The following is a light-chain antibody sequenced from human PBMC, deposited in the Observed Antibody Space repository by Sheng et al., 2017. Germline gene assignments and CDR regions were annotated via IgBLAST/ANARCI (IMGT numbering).Light chain of an antibody. CDR1: SSDVGSYNL. V-gene: IGLV2-23*01. Sequence: QSALTQPASVSGSPGQSITISCTGTSSDVGSYNLVSWYQQLPGKAPKLIFYEGSQRPSGVSNRFSGSKSGNTASLTISGLQAEDEADYYCCSYAGSSTWVFGGGTKLTVL. CDR2: EGS. CDR3: CSYAGSSTWV. J-gene: IGLJ3*02.